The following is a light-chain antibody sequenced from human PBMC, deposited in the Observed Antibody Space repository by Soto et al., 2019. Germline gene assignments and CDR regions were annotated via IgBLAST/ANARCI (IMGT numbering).Light chain of an antibody. J-gene: IGLJ1*01. CDR2: DTV. CDR3: LLSYNGPYV. CDR1: TGTVTSGHY. V-gene: IGLV7-46*01. Sequence: QAVVTQEPSLTVSPGGTVTLTCGSSTGTVTSGHYPYWFQQKPGQAPRTLIYDTVKKHSWTPARFSGSLLGGKAALTLSGAQPEDEAEYYCLLSYNGPYVFGAGKKVNVL.